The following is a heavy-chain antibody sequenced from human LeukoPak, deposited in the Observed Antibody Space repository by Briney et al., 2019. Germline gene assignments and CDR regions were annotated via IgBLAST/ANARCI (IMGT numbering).Heavy chain of an antibody. D-gene: IGHD4-23*01. J-gene: IGHJ4*02. V-gene: IGHV1-18*01. CDR2: ITVYNGNT. Sequence: ASVTVSCTASGYTFTSYGFSWVRQAPGQGLEWMGWITVYNGNTNFAQKLQGRVTMTTDTSTSTAYMELRSLRSDDTAVYYCARRLNSDYYFDYWGQGTLVTVSS. CDR1: GYTFTSYG. CDR3: ARRLNSDYYFDY.